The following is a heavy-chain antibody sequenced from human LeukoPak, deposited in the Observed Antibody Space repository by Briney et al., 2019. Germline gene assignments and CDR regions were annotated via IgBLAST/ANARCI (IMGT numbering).Heavy chain of an antibody. V-gene: IGHV4-34*01. CDR3: ARGGWRATPDDY. CDR1: GGSFTIYS. J-gene: IGHJ4*02. Sequence: SETLSLTCAVYGGSFTIYSWTWIRQSPGKGLEWIGEINHSGNTNYNPSLKSRVTISVDTSKNQFSLQVTSVTAADTAVYYCARGGWRATPDDYWGQGTLVTVSS. D-gene: IGHD1-26*01. CDR2: INHSGNT.